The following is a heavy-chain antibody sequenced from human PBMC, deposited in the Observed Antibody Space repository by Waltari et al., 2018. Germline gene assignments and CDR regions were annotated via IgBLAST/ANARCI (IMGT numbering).Heavy chain of an antibody. V-gene: IGHV1-69-2*01. CDR2: IDPKYGET. J-gene: IGHJ4*02. D-gene: IGHD3-10*01. Sequence: EVELGQSGAEVKKPGATVKICCKASGYTFRDYFMHWGQQAPGKGLEWMGRIDPKYGETVSSEKFQGRVTITADTSTDTAYMELSSLTSGDTAVYYCAPLPGGSGQTFDYWGQGTLVTVSS. CDR3: APLPGGSGQTFDY. CDR1: GYTFRDYF.